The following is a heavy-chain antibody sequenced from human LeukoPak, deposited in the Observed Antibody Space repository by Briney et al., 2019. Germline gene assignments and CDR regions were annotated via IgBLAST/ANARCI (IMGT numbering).Heavy chain of an antibody. CDR3: TRVPELPDY. V-gene: IGHV1-18*01. CDR1: GYNFISYG. J-gene: IGHJ4*02. CDR2: ISAYSGDT. Sequence: GASVKVSCKASGYNFISYGISWVRLVPGQGLEWMGWISAYSGDTNYAQKFQGRVTMTTETSTRTAYMELGSLRSDDTAVYYCTRVPELPDYWGQGTLVTVSS. D-gene: IGHD3-10*01.